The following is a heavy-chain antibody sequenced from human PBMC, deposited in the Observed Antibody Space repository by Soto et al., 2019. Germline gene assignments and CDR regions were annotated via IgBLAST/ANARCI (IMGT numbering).Heavy chain of an antibody. CDR2: INVGNGNT. CDR1: GYTFTTYA. V-gene: IGHV1-3*01. D-gene: IGHD7-27*01. CDR3: ARTLRLTGDAFDI. Sequence: ASVKVSCKASGYTFTTYAIHWLRQAPGQRLEWMGWINVGNGNTKYSQNFQGRVTITRDTSASTVYMELSSLRSEDTAFYYCARTLRLTGDAFDIWGQGTMVTVSS. J-gene: IGHJ3*02.